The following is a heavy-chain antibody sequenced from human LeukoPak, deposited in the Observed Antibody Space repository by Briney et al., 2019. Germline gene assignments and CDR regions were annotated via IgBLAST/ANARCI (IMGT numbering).Heavy chain of an antibody. D-gene: IGHD6-19*01. V-gene: IGHV3-74*01. CDR2: IKSDGSST. CDR3: ARVMYTSGWYPSDQ. CDR1: GFTFSSNW. J-gene: IGHJ1*01. Sequence: GGSLRLSCAASGFTFSSNWMHWVRQAPGKGLEWVTRIKSDGSSTSYADSVKGRFTISRDNAKNTLYLQMNSLRAEDTAVYYCARVMYTSGWYPSDQWARDTLVTVSS.